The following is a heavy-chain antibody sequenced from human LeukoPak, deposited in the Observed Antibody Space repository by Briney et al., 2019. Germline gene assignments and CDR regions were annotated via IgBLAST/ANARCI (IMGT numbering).Heavy chain of an antibody. CDR2: ISWNSGSI. CDR3: AKARYSFSSSSVFDY. V-gene: IGHV3-9*03. D-gene: IGHD6-6*01. CDR1: GLTFDDYA. J-gene: IGHJ4*02. Sequence: PGRSLRLSCAASGLTFDDYAMHWARQAPGKGLEWVSGISWNSGSIGYADSVKGRFTISRDNAKNSLYLQMNSLRAEDMALYYCAKARYSFSSSSVFDYWGQGTLVTVSS.